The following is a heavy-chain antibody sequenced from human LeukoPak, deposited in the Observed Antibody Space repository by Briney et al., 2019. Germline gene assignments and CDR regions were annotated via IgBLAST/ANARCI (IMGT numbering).Heavy chain of an antibody. J-gene: IGHJ4*02. CDR3: AKDRVSGSYPLLDY. CDR1: GFTFSSYG. CDR2: IRYDGSNK. D-gene: IGHD1-26*01. Sequence: GGSLRLSCAASGFTFSSYGMHWVRQAPGKGLEWVAFIRYDGSNKYYADSVKGRFTISRDNSKNTLYLQMNSLRAEDTAVYYCAKDRVSGSYPLLDYWGQGTLVTVSS. V-gene: IGHV3-30*02.